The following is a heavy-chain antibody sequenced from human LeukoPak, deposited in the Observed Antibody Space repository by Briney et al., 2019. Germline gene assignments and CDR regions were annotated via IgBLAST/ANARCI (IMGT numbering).Heavy chain of an antibody. CDR1: GFTFSTDS. CDR2: ILTSGSII. D-gene: IGHD1-26*01. CDR3: ARVRGSSLDYSYMDV. Sequence: AGGSLRLSCAASGFTFSTDSMNWVRQAPGKGLQWVSYILTSGSIIHYADSVKGRFTTSRDNAKNSVSLQMHSLRAEDTAVYYCARVRGSSLDYSYMDVWGKGTTVTVSS. V-gene: IGHV3-48*01. J-gene: IGHJ6*03.